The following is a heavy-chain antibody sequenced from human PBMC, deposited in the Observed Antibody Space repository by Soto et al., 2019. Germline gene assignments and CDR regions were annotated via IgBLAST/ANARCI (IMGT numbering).Heavy chain of an antibody. D-gene: IGHD1-7*01. Sequence: ASAKVSCKASGYTFTGYYMHWVRQAPGQGLEWMGWINPNSGGTNYAQKFQGRVTMTRDTSISTAYMELSRLRSDDTAVYYCARVNWNYVNWFDPWGQGTLVTVSS. CDR3: ARVNWNYVNWFDP. V-gene: IGHV1-2*02. CDR2: INPNSGGT. CDR1: GYTFTGYY. J-gene: IGHJ5*02.